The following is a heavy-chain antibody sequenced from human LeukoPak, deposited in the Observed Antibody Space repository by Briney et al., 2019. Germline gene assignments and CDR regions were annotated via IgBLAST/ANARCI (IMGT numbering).Heavy chain of an antibody. CDR1: GGSISTYY. D-gene: IGHD3-22*01. V-gene: IGHV4-59*01. J-gene: IGHJ5*02. CDR2: IYYSGNS. Sequence: SSETLSLTCTVSGGSISTYYWSWIRQPPGKGLEWIGYIYYSGNSNYNPSLKSRVTISVDTSKNQFSLKLSSVTAADTAVYYCAGLGASGNGYLSWFDPWGQGTLVTVSS. CDR3: AGLGASGNGYLSWFDP.